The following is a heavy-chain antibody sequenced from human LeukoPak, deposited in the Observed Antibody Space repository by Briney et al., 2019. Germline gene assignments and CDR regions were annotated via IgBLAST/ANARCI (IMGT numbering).Heavy chain of an antibody. V-gene: IGHV3-48*02. CDR2: ISSSSSTI. Sequence: GGSLRLSCAASGFTFSSYSMNWVRQAPGKGLEWVSYISSSSSTIYYADSMKGRFTISRDNAKNSLYLQMNSLRDEDTAVYYCARDVVVPAADYYYYYGMDVWGQGTTVTVSS. CDR3: ARDVVVPAADYYYYYGMDV. CDR1: GFTFSSYS. J-gene: IGHJ6*02. D-gene: IGHD2-2*01.